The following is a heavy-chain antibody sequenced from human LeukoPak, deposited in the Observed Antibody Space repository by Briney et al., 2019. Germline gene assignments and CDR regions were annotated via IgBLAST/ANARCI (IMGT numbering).Heavy chain of an antibody. D-gene: IGHD2-8*01. CDR1: GYTFTGYY. V-gene: IGHV1-2*02. CDR3: ARGSLVYAMEFDY. Sequence: GASVKVSCKASGYTFTGYYMHWVRQAPGQGLEWMGWINPNSGGTNYAQKFQGRVTMTRDTSISTAYMELSRLRSDDTAVYYCARGSLVYAMEFDYWGQGTLVTVSS. CDR2: INPNSGGT. J-gene: IGHJ4*02.